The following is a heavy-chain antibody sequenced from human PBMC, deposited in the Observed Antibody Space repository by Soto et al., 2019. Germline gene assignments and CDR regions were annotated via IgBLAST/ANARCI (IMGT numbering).Heavy chain of an antibody. D-gene: IGHD2-8*02. J-gene: IGHJ4*02. CDR3: ARDKITGLFDY. CDR2: INHSGST. CDR1: GGSFSGYS. Sequence: QVQLQQWGAGLLKPSETLSLTCAVYGGSFSGYSWTWIRQPPGTGLEWVGEINHSGSTNYNPSLKSRDTISVDTSKNQFSLKLTSVTAADTAVYYCARDKITGLFDYWGQGTLVPVSS. V-gene: IGHV4-34*01.